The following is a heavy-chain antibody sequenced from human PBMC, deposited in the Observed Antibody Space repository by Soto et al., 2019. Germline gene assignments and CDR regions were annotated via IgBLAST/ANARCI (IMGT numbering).Heavy chain of an antibody. CDR3: ARGFYDSSGYSWFDL. D-gene: IGHD3-22*01. CDR2: ISHSASAM. V-gene: IGHV3-48*03. J-gene: IGHJ5*02. CDR1: GFTFRNYE. Sequence: PGGSLRLSCAASGFTFRNYEFNWVRQAPGKGLEWVSYISHSASAMYYADSVKGRFTISRDNADNSLYLQMKSLRAEDTAVYYCARGFYDSSGYSWFDLWGQGTLVTVSS.